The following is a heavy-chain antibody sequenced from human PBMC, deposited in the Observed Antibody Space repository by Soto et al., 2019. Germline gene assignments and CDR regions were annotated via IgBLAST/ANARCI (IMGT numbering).Heavy chain of an antibody. J-gene: IGHJ4*02. CDR3: ASGRYTARYYDILTGYYIGFDY. CDR2: ISYDGSNK. V-gene: IGHV3-30-3*01. CDR1: GFTFSSYA. D-gene: IGHD3-9*01. Sequence: VGSLRLSCAASGFTFSSYAMHWVRQAPGKGLEWVAVISYDGSNKYYADSVKGRFTISRDNSKNTLYLQMNSLRAEDTAVYYCASGRYTARYYDILTGYYIGFDYWGQGTLVTVSS.